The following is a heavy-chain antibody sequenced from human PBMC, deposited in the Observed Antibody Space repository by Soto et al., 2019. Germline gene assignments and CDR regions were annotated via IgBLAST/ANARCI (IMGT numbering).Heavy chain of an antibody. Sequence: PGGSLRLSCAASGFTFSIYGMTWVRQAPGKGLEWVSAISGSGGSTYYADSVKGRFTISRDNSNNTLYLQMNSLKTEDTAVYYCTRVISGSYYPYYYYGMDVWGQGTTVTVSS. CDR2: ISGSGGST. CDR1: GFTFSIYG. V-gene: IGHV3-23*01. CDR3: TRVISGSYYPYYYYGMDV. D-gene: IGHD1-26*01. J-gene: IGHJ6*02.